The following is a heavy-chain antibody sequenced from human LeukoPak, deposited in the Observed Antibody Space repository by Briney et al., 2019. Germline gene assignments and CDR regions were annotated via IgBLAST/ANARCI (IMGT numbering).Heavy chain of an antibody. V-gene: IGHV3-33*01. CDR1: GFTFSSYG. CDR3: ARDRSAVTAMADFDY. CDR2: IWYGGSNK. J-gene: IGHJ4*02. Sequence: GGSLRLSCAASGFTFSSYGMHWVRQAPGKGLEWVAVIWYGGSNKYYADSVKGRFTISRDNSKNTLYLQMNSLRAEDTAVYYCARDRSAVTAMADFDYWGQGTLVTVSS. D-gene: IGHD5-18*01.